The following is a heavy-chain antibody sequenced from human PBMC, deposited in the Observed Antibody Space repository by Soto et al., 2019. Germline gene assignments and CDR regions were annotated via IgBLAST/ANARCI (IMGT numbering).Heavy chain of an antibody. V-gene: IGHV1-3*01. CDR3: ARDMYSSGGIDAFDI. J-gene: IGHJ3*02. CDR2: INPVNGNT. D-gene: IGHD6-19*01. Sequence: ASLKVSCKASGYIFVNYAINWVRQAPGHRLEWIGWINPVNGNTKYSQKFQGRVTITTDASTSTAYMELSSLRSEDTAVYYCARDMYSSGGIDAFDIWGQGTMVTVSS. CDR1: GYIFVNYA.